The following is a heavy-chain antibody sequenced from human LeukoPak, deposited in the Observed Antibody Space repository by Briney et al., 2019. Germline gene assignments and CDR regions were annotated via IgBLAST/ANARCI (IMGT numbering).Heavy chain of an antibody. D-gene: IGHD2-2*01. CDR1: GFTFSDYY. CDR3: ARSFKEYQLGY. V-gene: IGHV3-11*04. CDR2: ISSSGSTI. J-gene: IGHJ4*02. Sequence: PGGSLRLSCAASGFTFSDYYMSWIRQAPGKGGEWVSYISSSGSTISYADSVKGRFTISRDNAKNPLYLQMNSLRAEDTAVYYCARSFKEYQLGYWGQGTLVTVSS.